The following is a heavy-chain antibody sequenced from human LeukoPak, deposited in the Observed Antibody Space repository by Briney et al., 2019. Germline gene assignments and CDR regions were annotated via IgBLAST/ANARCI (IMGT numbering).Heavy chain of an antibody. CDR3: AKGFGFINAADY. V-gene: IGHV3-23*01. D-gene: IGHD3-10*01. CDR2: ISGSGGST. CDR1: GFTFISYA. J-gene: IGHJ4*02. Sequence: PGGSLRLSCAASGFTFISYAMSWVRQAPGKGLEWVSAISGSGGSTYYADSMKGRFTISRDNSKNTLYLQMNSLRAEDTAVYYCAKGFGFINAADYWGQGTLVTVSS.